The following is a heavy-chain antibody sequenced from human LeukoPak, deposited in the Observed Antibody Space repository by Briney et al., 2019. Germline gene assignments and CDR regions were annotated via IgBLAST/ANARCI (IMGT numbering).Heavy chain of an antibody. CDR2: ISKNGDAT. V-gene: IGHV3-64*01. Sequence: QTGGSLRLSCAASGFTFSDYAIHWVRQAPGKGLEYLSSISKNGDATYYINSVKGRFTISRDNSKNTVDLQMGSLRPEDMAVYYCVRAGYETSRYYFFDYWGQGTLVTVSS. CDR3: VRAGYETSRYYFFDY. J-gene: IGHJ4*02. D-gene: IGHD3-22*01. CDR1: GFTFSDYA.